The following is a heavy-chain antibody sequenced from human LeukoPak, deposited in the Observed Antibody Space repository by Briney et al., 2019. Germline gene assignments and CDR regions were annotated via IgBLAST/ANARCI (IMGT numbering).Heavy chain of an antibody. V-gene: IGHV1-69*05. Sequence: GASVKVSCKASGGTFSSHAISWVRQAPGQGLEWMGGIIPVFGSTNYTQKFQGRVTITTDESTSTAYMELSSLRSEDTAVYYCARTSAAHNWNWFDPWGQGTLVTVSS. CDR3: ARTSAAHNWNWFDP. D-gene: IGHD2-15*01. CDR2: IIPVFGST. J-gene: IGHJ5*02. CDR1: GGTFSSHA.